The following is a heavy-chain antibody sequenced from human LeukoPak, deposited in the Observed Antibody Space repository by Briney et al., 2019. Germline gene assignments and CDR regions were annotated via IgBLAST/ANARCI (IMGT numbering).Heavy chain of an antibody. Sequence: ASVKVSCKASGYTFTGYYMHWVRQAPGQGLEWMGIINPSGGSTSYAQKFQGRVTMTRDTSISTAYMELSRLRSDDTAVYYCARDLAVAQNWFDPWGQGTLVTVSS. D-gene: IGHD6-19*01. V-gene: IGHV1-46*01. CDR1: GYTFTGYY. CDR3: ARDLAVAQNWFDP. CDR2: INPSGGST. J-gene: IGHJ5*02.